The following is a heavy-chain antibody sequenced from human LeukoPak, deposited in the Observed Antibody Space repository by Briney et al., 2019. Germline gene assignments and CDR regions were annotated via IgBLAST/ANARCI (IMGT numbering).Heavy chain of an antibody. CDR3: AKALIRVATITEGYYFDY. Sequence: GRSLRLSCAASGFTFDDYAMHWVRQAPGEGLEWVSGISWNSGSIGYADSVKGRFTISRDNAKNPLYLQMNSLRAEDTALYYCAKALIRVATITEGYYFDYWGQGTLVTVTS. CDR2: ISWNSGSI. V-gene: IGHV3-9*01. D-gene: IGHD5-12*01. J-gene: IGHJ4*02. CDR1: GFTFDDYA.